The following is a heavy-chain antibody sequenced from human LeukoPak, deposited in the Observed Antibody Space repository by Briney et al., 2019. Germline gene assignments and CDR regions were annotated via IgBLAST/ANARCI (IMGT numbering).Heavy chain of an antibody. CDR2: IYYSGST. V-gene: IGHV4-59*01. CDR1: GGSLSSYY. CDR3: ARDRITMVRGASNYGMDV. Sequence: SETLSLTCTVSGGSLSSYYWSWLRQPPGKGLEWIGYIYYSGSTNYNPSLKSRVTISVDTSKNQFSLKLSSVTAADTAVYYCARDRITMVRGASNYGMDVWGQGTTVTVSS. J-gene: IGHJ6*02. D-gene: IGHD3-10*01.